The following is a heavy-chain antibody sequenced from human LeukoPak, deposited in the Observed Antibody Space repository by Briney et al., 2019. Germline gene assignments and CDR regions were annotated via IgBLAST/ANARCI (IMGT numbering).Heavy chain of an antibody. CDR2: IRSKANSYAT. CDR3: TRLDWFDP. J-gene: IGHJ5*02. CDR1: GFTFSGSA. V-gene: IGHV3-73*01. Sequence: GGSLGLSCAASGFTFSGSAMHWVRQASGKGLEWVGRIRSKANSYATAYAASVKGRFTISRDDSKNTAYLQMNSLKTEDTAVYYCTRLDWFDPWGQGTLVTVSS.